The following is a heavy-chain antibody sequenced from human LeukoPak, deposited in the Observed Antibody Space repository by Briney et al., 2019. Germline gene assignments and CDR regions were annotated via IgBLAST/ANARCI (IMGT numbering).Heavy chain of an antibody. D-gene: IGHD6-6*01. J-gene: IGHJ4*02. Sequence: GGSLRLSCAASGFTFSNYSMHWVRQAPGKGLEWVSSISSGSRYIYYADSVKGRFTISRDNAKNSLLLQMNSLRAEDTAVYYCASPIAARSDFDYWGQGSLGTVSS. CDR3: ASPIAARSDFDY. V-gene: IGHV3-21*01. CDR2: ISSGSRYI. CDR1: GFTFSNYS.